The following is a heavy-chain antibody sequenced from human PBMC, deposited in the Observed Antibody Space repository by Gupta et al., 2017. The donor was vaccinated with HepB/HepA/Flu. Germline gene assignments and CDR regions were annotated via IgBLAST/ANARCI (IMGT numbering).Heavy chain of an antibody. CDR1: VLTFPHYG. CDR3: AREMSGIQCGALDP. V-gene: IGHV3-30*02. J-gene: IGHJ5*02. Sequence: QVQRVESGGGVVQPGGSLRLSCAASVLTFPHYGPHSLRQAPGKGLEWVALIQTDGSLIYYTDSVKSRFTISRDNSKNMVYLQMNILRLEDTAVYYCAREMSGIQCGALDPGGQGTLVTVSS. D-gene: IGHD3-3*01. CDR2: IQTDGSLI.